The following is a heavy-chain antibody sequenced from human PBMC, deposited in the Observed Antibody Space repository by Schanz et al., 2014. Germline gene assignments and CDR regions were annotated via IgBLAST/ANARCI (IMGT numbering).Heavy chain of an antibody. CDR1: GFTFSSYG. CDR3: ARDRGYCSGGSCLTFDY. Sequence: QVQLVESGGGVVQPGRSLRLSCVASGFTFSSYGMHWVRQAPGKGLEWVAVIWYDENNKYYADSVKGRFTMSRDNSKNTLYLQMNSLRAEDTAVYYCARDRGYCSGGSCLTFDYWGQGTLVTVSS. CDR2: IWYDENNK. D-gene: IGHD2-15*01. V-gene: IGHV3-33*01. J-gene: IGHJ4*02.